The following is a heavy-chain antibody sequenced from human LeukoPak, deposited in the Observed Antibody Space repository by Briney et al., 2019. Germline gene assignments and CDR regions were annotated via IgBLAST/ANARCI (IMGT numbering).Heavy chain of an antibody. CDR1: GYTFTSYD. J-gene: IGHJ5*02. Sequence: ASVKVSCKASGYTFTSYDINWVRQATGQGLEWMGWMNPNSVKTGYAQKFQGRVTMTRNSSISTAYMELSSLRSEDTAVYYCARTKGIAAAGTINWFDPWGQGTLVTVSS. V-gene: IGHV1-8*01. CDR2: MNPNSVKT. D-gene: IGHD6-13*01. CDR3: ARTKGIAAAGTINWFDP.